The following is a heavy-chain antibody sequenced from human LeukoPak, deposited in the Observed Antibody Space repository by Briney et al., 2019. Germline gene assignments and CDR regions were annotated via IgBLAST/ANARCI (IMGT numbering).Heavy chain of an antibody. CDR1: GYTFTSYA. CDR2: INAGNGNT. J-gene: IGHJ4*02. V-gene: IGHV1-3*01. CDR3: ARVNIGLYGDYYFDY. D-gene: IGHD4-17*01. Sequence: ASVKVSCKASGYTFTSYAMHWVRQAPGQRLEWMGWINAGNGNTKYSQKFQGRVTITRDTSASTAYMELSSLRSEDTAVYYCARVNIGLYGDYYFDYWGQGTLVTVSS.